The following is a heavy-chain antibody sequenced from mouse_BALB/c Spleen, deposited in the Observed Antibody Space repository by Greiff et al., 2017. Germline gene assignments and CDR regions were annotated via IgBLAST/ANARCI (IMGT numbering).Heavy chain of an antibody. Sequence: VKLMESGAELVKPGASVKLSCKASGYTFTEYIIHWVKQRSGQGLEWIGWFYPGSGSIKYNEKFKDKATLTADKSSSTVYMELSRLTSEDSAVYFCARHEEPLNYYGSGWFAYWGQGTLVTVSA. D-gene: IGHD1-1*01. CDR1: GYTFTEYI. CDR2: FYPGSGSI. J-gene: IGHJ3*01. V-gene: IGHV1-62-2*01. CDR3: ARHEEPLNYYGSGWFAY.